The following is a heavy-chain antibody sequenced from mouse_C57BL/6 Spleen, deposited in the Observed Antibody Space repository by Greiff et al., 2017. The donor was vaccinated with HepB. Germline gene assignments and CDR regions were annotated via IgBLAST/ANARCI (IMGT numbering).Heavy chain of an antibody. Sequence: QVQLQQPGAELVKPGASVKMSCKASGYTFTSYWITWVKQRPGQGLEWIGDIYPGSGSTNYNEKFKSKATLTVDTSSSTAYMQLSSLTSEDSAVYYCARRGYYGSRYFYYFDYWGQGTTLTVSS. CDR3: ARRGYYGSRYFYYFDY. J-gene: IGHJ2*01. D-gene: IGHD1-1*01. CDR2: IYPGSGST. V-gene: IGHV1-55*01. CDR1: GYTFTSYW.